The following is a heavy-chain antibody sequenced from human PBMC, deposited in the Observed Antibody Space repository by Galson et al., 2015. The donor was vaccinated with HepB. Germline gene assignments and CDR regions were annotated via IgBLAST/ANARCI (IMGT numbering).Heavy chain of an antibody. CDR3: ARTLGSYSLYYYGMDV. V-gene: IGHV2-26*01. Sequence: PALVKPTPTLTLTCTVSGFSLSNARMGVSWIRQPPGKALEWLAHIFSNDEKSYSTSLKSRLTISKDTSKSQVVLTMTNMDPVDTATYYCARTLGSYSLYYYGMDVWGQGTTVTVSS. D-gene: IGHD1-26*01. J-gene: IGHJ6*02. CDR2: IFSNDEK. CDR1: GFSLSNARMG.